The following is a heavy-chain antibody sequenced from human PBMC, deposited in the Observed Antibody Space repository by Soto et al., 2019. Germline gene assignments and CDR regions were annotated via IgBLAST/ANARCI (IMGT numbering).Heavy chain of an antibody. CDR3: AKDRLAGNFDY. CDR2: ISATGGST. V-gene: IGHV3-23*01. CDR1: GFTFNNYA. J-gene: IGHJ4*02. Sequence: EVQVLDSGGGLGQPGGSLRLSCAASGFTFNNYAMNWVRQAPGKGLEWVATISATGGSTYYADSVKGRFTISRDNSKNTLYLQMNGLRVEDTAVYYCAKDRLAGNFDYWGQGTQVTVSS.